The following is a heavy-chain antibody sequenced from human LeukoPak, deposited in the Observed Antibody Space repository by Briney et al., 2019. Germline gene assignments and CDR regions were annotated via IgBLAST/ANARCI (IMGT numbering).Heavy chain of an antibody. CDR1: GFSFINYA. D-gene: IGHD2-15*01. V-gene: IGHV3-23*01. Sequence: GGSLRLSCAASGFSFINYAMSWVRQAPARGPEWLSSMKGGGETFYADSVKGRFTISRDNSKNTLDLQMNSLRAGDTAVYCCAKGSTAFGSSWYGKAYYYMDVWGKGTTVTVSS. CDR3: AKGSTAFGSSWYGKAYYYMDV. CDR2: MKGGGET. J-gene: IGHJ6*03.